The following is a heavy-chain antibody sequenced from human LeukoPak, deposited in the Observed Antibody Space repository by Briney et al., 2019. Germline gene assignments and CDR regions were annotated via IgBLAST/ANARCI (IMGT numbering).Heavy chain of an antibody. J-gene: IGHJ4*02. CDR2: INPSGGST. CDR1: GYSFSSYY. V-gene: IGHV1-46*01. D-gene: IGHD5-24*01. Sequence: ASVKVSCKASGYSFSSYYMNWVRQAPGQGLEWMGIINPSGGSTRYAQKFQGRVTMTRDTSTATVDMELSSLRSEDTAVYFCARGGDGSNYPIDYWGQGTLVTVSS. CDR3: ARGGDGSNYPIDY.